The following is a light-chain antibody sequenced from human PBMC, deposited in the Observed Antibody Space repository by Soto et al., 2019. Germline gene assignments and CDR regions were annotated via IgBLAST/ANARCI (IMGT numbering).Light chain of an antibody. CDR3: QQLNSYPWT. J-gene: IGKJ1*01. V-gene: IGKV1-13*02. CDR2: DAS. CDR1: QGISSA. Sequence: AIQLTQSPSSLSASVGDRVTITCRASQGISSALAWYQQKPGKAPKLLIYDASTLESGVPSRFSGSGSGTEFTLTISSLQPEDFATYYCQQLNSYPWTFGQGTKVDIK.